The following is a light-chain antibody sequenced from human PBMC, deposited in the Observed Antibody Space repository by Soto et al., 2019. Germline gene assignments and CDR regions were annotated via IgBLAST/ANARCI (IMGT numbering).Light chain of an antibody. CDR1: QSVSSY. J-gene: IGKJ4*01. CDR3: QQRSTSPLT. CDR2: DAS. V-gene: IGKV3-11*01. Sequence: EIVLTQSPATLSLSPGERATLSCRASQSVSSYLAWYQQKPGQAPMLLIYDASNRATGIPARFSGSGSGTDFTLTISSLQPEDFAVYYCQQRSTSPLTFGGGTKVEIK.